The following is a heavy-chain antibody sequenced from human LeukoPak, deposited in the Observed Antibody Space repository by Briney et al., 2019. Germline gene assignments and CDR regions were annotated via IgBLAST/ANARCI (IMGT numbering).Heavy chain of an antibody. CDR1: GGSLSGYY. Sequence: KASETLSLTCAVYGGSLSGYYWNWIRQPPGKGLEWIGEINHSGSTNYNPSLKSRVTISVDTSKNQSSLKLSSVTAADTAVYYCAKRRGQLWRGYFDYWGQGTLVTVSS. V-gene: IGHV4-34*01. J-gene: IGHJ4*02. CDR2: INHSGST. CDR3: AKRRGQLWRGYFDY. D-gene: IGHD5-18*01.